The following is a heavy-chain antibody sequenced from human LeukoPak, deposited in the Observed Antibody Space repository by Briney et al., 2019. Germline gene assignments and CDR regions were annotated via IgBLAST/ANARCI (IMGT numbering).Heavy chain of an antibody. D-gene: IGHD3-3*01. CDR1: GYTFTGYY. J-gene: IGHJ4*02. CDR3: ATPTIFGVVVDDY. CDR2: INPNSGGT. V-gene: IGHV1-2*06. Sequence: ASVKVSCKASGYTFTGYYMHWVRQAPGQGLEWMGRINPNSGGTNYAQKFQGRVTMTRDTSISTAYMELSRLRSDDTAVYYCATPTIFGVVVDDYWSQGTLVTVSS.